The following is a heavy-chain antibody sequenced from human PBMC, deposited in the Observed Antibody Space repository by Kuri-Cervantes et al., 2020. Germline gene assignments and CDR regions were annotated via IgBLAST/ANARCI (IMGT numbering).Heavy chain of an antibody. Sequence: SETLSLTCTVSGGSISSSSYYWGWIRQPPGKGLEWIGSIYYSGSTYYNPSLKSRVTISVDRPKNQFSLKLSSVTAADTAVYYCARGPSRYFDLWGRGTLVTVSS. CDR1: GGSISSSSYY. V-gene: IGHV4-39*07. CDR2: IYYSGST. CDR3: ARGPSRYFDL. J-gene: IGHJ2*01.